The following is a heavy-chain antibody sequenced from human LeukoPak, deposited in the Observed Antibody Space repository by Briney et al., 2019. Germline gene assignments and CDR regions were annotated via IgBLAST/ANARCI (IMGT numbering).Heavy chain of an antibody. V-gene: IGHV4-34*01. CDR3: ARGRYGSGSYYDDY. CDR2: INHSGST. D-gene: IGHD3-10*01. J-gene: IGHJ4*02. Sequence: SETLSLTCAVYGGSFSGYYWSWIRQPPGKGLEWLGEINHSGSTNYNPSLKSRVTISVDTSKNQFSLKLSSVTAADTAVYYCARGRYGSGSYYDDYWGQGTLVTVSS. CDR1: GGSFSGYY.